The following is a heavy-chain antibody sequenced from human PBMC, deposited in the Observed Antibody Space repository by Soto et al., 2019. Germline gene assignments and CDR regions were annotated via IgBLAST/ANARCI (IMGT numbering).Heavy chain of an antibody. Sequence: SETLSLTCAVYGGSFRGGYWSWIRQAPGKGLEWIGEINQSGGANYNSSLQSRVSISLDTSKKQFSLNLYSVTAADTAVYYCAREGGYCSGGRCSLLDNWGQGIQVTVSS. D-gene: IGHD2-15*01. J-gene: IGHJ4*02. CDR2: INQSGGA. V-gene: IGHV4-34*01. CDR1: GGSFRGGY. CDR3: AREGGYCSGGRCSLLDN.